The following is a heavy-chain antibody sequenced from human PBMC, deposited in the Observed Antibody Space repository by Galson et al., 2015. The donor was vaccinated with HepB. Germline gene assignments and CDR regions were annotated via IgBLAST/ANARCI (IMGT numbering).Heavy chain of an antibody. J-gene: IGHJ4*02. D-gene: IGHD3-22*01. V-gene: IGHV4-30-2*01. CDR1: GGSISSGGYS. Sequence: TLSLTCAVSGGSISSGGYSWSWIRQPPGKGLAWIGYIYHSGSTYYNPSLKSRVTISVDRSKSQFSLKLSSVTAADTAVYYCARGRPIVVDYWGQGTLVTVSS. CDR3: ARGRPIVVDY. CDR2: IYHSGST.